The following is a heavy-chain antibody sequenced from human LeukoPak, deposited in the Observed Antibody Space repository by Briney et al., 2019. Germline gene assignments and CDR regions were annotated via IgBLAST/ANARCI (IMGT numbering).Heavy chain of an antibody. D-gene: IGHD2/OR15-2a*01. CDR3: AKDSAKKYDDY. CDR1: GFTFSSSG. J-gene: IGHJ4*02. V-gene: IGHV3-23*01. Sequence: GGSLRLSCAASGFTFSSSGMSWVRQAPGKGLEWVSTISASGDNTYYADSVKGRFTISRDNSKNTLYLQMNGLRAEDTAVYYCAKDSAKKYDDYWGQGTLVTVSS. CDR2: ISASGDNT.